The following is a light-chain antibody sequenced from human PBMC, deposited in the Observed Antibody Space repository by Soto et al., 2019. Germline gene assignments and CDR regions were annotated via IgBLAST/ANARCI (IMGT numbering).Light chain of an antibody. V-gene: IGKV3-20*01. CDR3: QQYGSSPWK. CDR1: QSVSSSY. CDR2: GAS. J-gene: IGKJ1*01. Sequence: EIVVTQSPGTLSLSPGERATLSCRASQSVSSSYLAWYQQKPGQAPRLLIYGASIRATGIPDRFSGSGSGTDCTLTISRLEPEDFAVYYCQQYGSSPWKFSQGNQVEI.